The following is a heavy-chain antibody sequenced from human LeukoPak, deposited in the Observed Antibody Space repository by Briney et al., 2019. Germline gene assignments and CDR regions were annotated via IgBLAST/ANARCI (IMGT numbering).Heavy chain of an antibody. D-gene: IGHD1-14*01. J-gene: IGHJ4*02. CDR3: ARGLDGSFDY. CDR1: GFTFSSYW. CDR2: IYIDGSST. V-gene: IGHV3-74*01. Sequence: PGGSLRLSCAASGFTFSSYWMHWVRRAPGKGLVWVSRIYIDGSSTSYADSVKGRFTISRDNAKNTLYLQMNSLRDEDTAVYYCARGLDGSFDYWGLGTLVTVSS.